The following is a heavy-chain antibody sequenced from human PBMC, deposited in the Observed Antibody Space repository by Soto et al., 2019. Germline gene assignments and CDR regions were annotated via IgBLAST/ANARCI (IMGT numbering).Heavy chain of an antibody. CDR1: GFTFSSYW. CDR3: AREVAVGRRNFDY. Sequence: PGGSLRLSCAASGFTFSSYWMSWVRQAPGKGLEWVANIRQDGSEKYYVDSVKGRFTISRDNSKNKLFLQVKSLRTEDTAVYYCAREVAVGRRNFDYWGLGTLVTVSS. J-gene: IGHJ4*02. V-gene: IGHV3-7*01. D-gene: IGHD1-26*01. CDR2: IRQDGSEK.